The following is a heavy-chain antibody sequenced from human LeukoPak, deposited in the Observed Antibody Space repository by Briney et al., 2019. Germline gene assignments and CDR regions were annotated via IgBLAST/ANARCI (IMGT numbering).Heavy chain of an antibody. V-gene: IGHV4-30-4*08. CDR3: ARELGDIVVVPAAYFDY. D-gene: IGHD2-2*01. Sequence: SETLSLTCTVSGGSISSGDYYWSWIRQPPGKGLEWIGYIYYSGSTYYNPSLKSRVTISVETSTNQFSLKLSSVTAADTAVYYCARELGDIVVVPAAYFDYWGQGTLVTVSS. J-gene: IGHJ4*02. CDR2: IYYSGST. CDR1: GGSISSGDYY.